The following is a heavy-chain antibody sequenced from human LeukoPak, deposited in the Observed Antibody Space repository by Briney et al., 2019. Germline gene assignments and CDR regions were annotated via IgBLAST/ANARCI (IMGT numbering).Heavy chain of an antibody. CDR2: IRSKAYGGTT. V-gene: IGHV3-49*04. CDR1: GFTFGDYA. CDR3: TRNPYCSSTSCSLSYFDY. Sequence: PGRSLRLSCTASGFTFGDYAMSWVRQAPGKGLEWVGFIRSKAYGGTTEYAASLKGRFTISRDNSKSIAYLQMNSLKTEDTAVYYCTRNPYCSSTSCSLSYFDYWGQGTLVTVSS. D-gene: IGHD2-2*01. J-gene: IGHJ4*02.